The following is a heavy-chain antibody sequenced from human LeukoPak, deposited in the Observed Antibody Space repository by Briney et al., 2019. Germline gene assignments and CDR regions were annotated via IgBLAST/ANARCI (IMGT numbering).Heavy chain of an antibody. D-gene: IGHD1-26*01. CDR3: AKDRSPRPARYSGPIKPPQDFDC. V-gene: IGHV3-21*04. J-gene: IGHJ4*02. Sequence: GGSLRLSCAAPAFTFSSNSMNSVRHAPGKGLEWVSSISSSSSYTYYADSVKGRLTISRVYSKNILYLQMHSLRAEDTAVYYCAKDRSPRPARYSGPIKPPQDFDCWGQGTLVTVSS. CDR1: AFTFSSNS. CDR2: ISSSSSYT.